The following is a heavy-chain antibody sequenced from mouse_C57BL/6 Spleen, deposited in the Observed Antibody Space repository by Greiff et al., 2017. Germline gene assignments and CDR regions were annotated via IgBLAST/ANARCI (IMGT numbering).Heavy chain of an antibody. CDR3: ARSRGWDDY. D-gene: IGHD1-1*02. CDR2: INPNNGSP. V-gene: IGHV1-26*01. Sequence: EVQLQQSGPELVKPGASVKISCKASGYTFTDYYMNWVKQSHGKSLEWIGDINPNNGSPSYNQKFKGKATLTVDKSSSTAYMELRSLTSEDSAVYYCARSRGWDDYWGQGTTLTVSS. CDR1: GYTFTDYY. J-gene: IGHJ2*01.